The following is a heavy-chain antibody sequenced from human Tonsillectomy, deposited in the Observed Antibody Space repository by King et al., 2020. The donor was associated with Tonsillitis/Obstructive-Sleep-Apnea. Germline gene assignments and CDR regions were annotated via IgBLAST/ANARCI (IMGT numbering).Heavy chain of an antibody. V-gene: IGHV4-59*08. J-gene: IGHJ3*02. D-gene: IGHD2-2*01. CDR3: ARVVRAAIGLLDAFVI. CDR2: IYYSGST. Sequence: QVQLQESGPGLVKPSETLSLTCTVSGGSISSYYWSWIRQPPGKGLEWIGYIYYSGSTNYNPSLKSRVTISVDTSKNQFSLKLSSVTAADTAVYYCARVVRAAIGLLDAFVIWGQGTMVTVSS. CDR1: GGSISSYY.